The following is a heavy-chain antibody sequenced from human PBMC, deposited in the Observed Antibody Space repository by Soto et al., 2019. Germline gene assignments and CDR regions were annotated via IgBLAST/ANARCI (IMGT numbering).Heavy chain of an antibody. CDR1: GFTFSSYA. CDR3: AKYSGSSGLSPNWFYP. V-gene: IGHV3-23*01. J-gene: IGHJ5*02. Sequence: GGSLRLSCAASGFTFSSYAMSWVRQAPGKGLEWVSAISGSGGSTYYAGSVKGRFTISRDNSKNTLYLQMNSLRAEDTALYYCAKYSGSSGLSPNWFYPWGQGSLVTVSS. D-gene: IGHD6-19*01. CDR2: ISGSGGST.